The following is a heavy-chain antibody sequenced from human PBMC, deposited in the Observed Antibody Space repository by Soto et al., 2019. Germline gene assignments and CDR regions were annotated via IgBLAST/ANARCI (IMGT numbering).Heavy chain of an antibody. CDR2: ISSSSSTI. Sequence: GGSLRLSCAASGFTFSSYSMNWVRQAPGEGLEWVSYISSSSSTIYYADSVKGRFTISRDNAKNSLYLQMNSLRDEETAVYYGARAGGAGSHVLYYYGMGVWGQGTTVTVSS. CDR3: ARAGGAGSHVLYYYGMGV. CDR1: GFTFSSYS. D-gene: IGHD3-10*01. J-gene: IGHJ6*02. V-gene: IGHV3-48*02.